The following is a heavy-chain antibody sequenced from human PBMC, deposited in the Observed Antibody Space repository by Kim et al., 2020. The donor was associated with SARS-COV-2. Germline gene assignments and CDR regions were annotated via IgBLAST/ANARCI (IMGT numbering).Heavy chain of an antibody. Sequence: KSRVTISVDTSKNQFSLKLSSVTAADTAVYYCARHKSTVIYDILPYYFDYWGQGTLVTVSS. CDR3: ARHKSTVIYDILPYYFDY. D-gene: IGHD3-9*01. V-gene: IGHV4-39*01. J-gene: IGHJ4*02.